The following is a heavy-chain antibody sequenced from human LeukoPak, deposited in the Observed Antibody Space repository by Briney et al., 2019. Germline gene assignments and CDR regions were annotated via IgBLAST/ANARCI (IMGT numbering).Heavy chain of an antibody. J-gene: IGHJ1*01. CDR2: IDYRGSA. D-gene: IGHD3-10*01. CDR1: GGSISSSAYY. Sequence: SETLSLTCTVSGGSISSSAYYWSWVRQSPGKGLQWMGTIDYRGSAYYSPSLKSRLTIGIDTSKNQFSLKLNSVTAADSAIYYCAKEGTSHWGQGTLVIVSS. V-gene: IGHV4-39*07. CDR3: AKEGTSH.